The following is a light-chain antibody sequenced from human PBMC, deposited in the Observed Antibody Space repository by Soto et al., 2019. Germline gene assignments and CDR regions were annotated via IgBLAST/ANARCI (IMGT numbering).Light chain of an antibody. CDR3: QQYNSYSQT. CDR2: DAS. CDR1: QSISSW. J-gene: IGKJ1*01. V-gene: IGKV1-5*01. Sequence: DIQITQSPSTLSSSLLDIVIITCRASQSISSWLAWYQQKPGKAPKLLIYDASSLESGVPSRFSGSGSGTEFTLTISSLQPDDFATYYCQQYNSYSQTFGQGTKVDIK.